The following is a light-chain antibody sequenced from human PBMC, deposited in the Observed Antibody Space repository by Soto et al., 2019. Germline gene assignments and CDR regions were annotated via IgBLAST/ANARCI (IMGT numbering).Light chain of an antibody. V-gene: IGKV3-11*01. CDR1: QSVGSF. Sequence: EIVLTQSPATLSLSPGERATLSCRASQSVGSFLGWYQQKPGQAPRLLIYGTSNRVTGIPARFSGSGSGTDFTLTSSSLEPEDFAVYYCQQHSSWINFGGGTKVEIK. J-gene: IGKJ4*01. CDR3: QQHSSWIN. CDR2: GTS.